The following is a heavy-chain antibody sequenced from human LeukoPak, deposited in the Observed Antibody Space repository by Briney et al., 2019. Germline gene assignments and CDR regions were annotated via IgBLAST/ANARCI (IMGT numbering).Heavy chain of an antibody. Sequence: SETLSLTCTVSGGSISSYYWSWIRQPPGRGLEWIGYIYYSGSTDYNPSLESRVTISIDTSKSHFSLKLRSVTAADTAVYYCARLEKGRGFRGGSSAPPYHFDYWGQGTLVTVSS. V-gene: IGHV4-59*08. J-gene: IGHJ4*02. CDR3: ARLEKGRGFRGGSSAPPYHFDY. CDR1: GGSISSYY. D-gene: IGHD2-2*01. CDR2: IYYSGST.